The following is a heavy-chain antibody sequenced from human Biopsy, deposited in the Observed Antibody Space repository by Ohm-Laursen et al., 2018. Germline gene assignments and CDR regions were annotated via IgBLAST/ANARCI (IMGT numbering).Heavy chain of an antibody. J-gene: IGHJ5*02. CDR3: ARHPTGFWFDP. V-gene: IGHV4-34*01. Sequence: TLSLTCAVYGESFNGYYWSWIRQTPGKGLGWIGEINHSGRTNYNPSLKSRVTISVDTSKNQISLKLDSVTASDTALYYCARHPTGFWFDPWGQGTLVIVSS. CDR1: GESFNGYY. CDR2: INHSGRT.